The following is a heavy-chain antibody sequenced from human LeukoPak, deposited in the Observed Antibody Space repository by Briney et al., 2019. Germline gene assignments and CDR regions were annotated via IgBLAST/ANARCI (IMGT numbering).Heavy chain of an antibody. D-gene: IGHD6-19*01. J-gene: IGHJ4*02. V-gene: IGHV3-30*04. CDR1: GFTFSSYA. CDR3: ARDMSRYSSGWYMNDY. Sequence: PGGSLRLSCAASGFTFSSYAMHWVRQAPGKGLEWVAVISYDGSNKYYADSVKGRFTISRDNSKNTLYLQMNSLRAEDTAVYYCARDMSRYSSGWYMNDYWGQGTLVTVSS. CDR2: ISYDGSNK.